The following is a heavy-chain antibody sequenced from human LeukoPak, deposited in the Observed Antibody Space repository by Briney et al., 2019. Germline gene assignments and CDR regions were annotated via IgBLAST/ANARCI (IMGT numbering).Heavy chain of an antibody. CDR2: INPNSGGT. D-gene: IGHD5-18*01. Sequence: ASVKVSCKASGYTFTGYYMHWVRQAPGQGLEWMGWINPNSGGTNYAQKFQGRVTMTTDTSTSTAYMELRSLRSDDTAVYYCAREDSYRDYWGQGTLVTVSS. CDR3: AREDSYRDY. CDR1: GYTFTGYY. V-gene: IGHV1-2*02. J-gene: IGHJ4*02.